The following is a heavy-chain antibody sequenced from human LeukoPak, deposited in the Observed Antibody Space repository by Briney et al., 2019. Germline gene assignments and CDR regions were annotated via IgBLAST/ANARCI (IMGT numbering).Heavy chain of an antibody. CDR2: INTDGSST. V-gene: IGHV3-74*01. Sequence: GGSLRLSCAASGFTFSSYWMLWVRQAPVKGLVWVSRINTDGSSTSYADSVKGRFTISRDNAKNTLYLQMNSLRAEDTAVYYCARAYSNYANWFDPWGQGTLVTVSS. J-gene: IGHJ5*02. CDR1: GFTFSSYW. CDR3: ARAYSNYANWFDP. D-gene: IGHD4-4*01.